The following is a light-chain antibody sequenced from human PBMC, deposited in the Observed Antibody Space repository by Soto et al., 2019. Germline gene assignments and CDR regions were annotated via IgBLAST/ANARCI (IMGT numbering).Light chain of an antibody. V-gene: IGKV3-11*01. J-gene: IGKJ5*01. CDR2: DAS. Sequence: EIVLTQSPATLSLSPGERATFSCRASQSVSSYLAWYQQKPGQAPRLLIYDASTRATGIAARFSGSGSRPDFTPTNRSPRPEDFAVYYCQQHNNWPPSITFGHGTRLEIK. CDR1: QSVSSY. CDR3: QQHNNWPPSIT.